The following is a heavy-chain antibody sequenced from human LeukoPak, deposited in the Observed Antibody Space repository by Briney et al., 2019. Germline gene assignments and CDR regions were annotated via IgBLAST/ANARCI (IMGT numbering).Heavy chain of an antibody. D-gene: IGHD1-26*01. CDR3: ARGPIVGAGRGSPRLLNFDY. Sequence: GGSPRLSCAASGFTFSSYWMSWVRQAPGKGLEWVANIKQDGSEKYYVDSVKGRFTISRDNAKNSLYLQMNSLRAEDTAVYYCARGPIVGAGRGSPRLLNFDYWGQGTLVTVSS. CDR1: GFTFSSYW. J-gene: IGHJ4*02. V-gene: IGHV3-7*01. CDR2: IKQDGSEK.